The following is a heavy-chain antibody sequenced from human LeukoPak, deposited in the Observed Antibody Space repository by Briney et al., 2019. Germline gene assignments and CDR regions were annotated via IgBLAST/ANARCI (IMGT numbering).Heavy chain of an antibody. J-gene: IGHJ4*02. CDR2: INPNSGGT. V-gene: IGHV1-2*02. CDR3: ARDLIGGGSYYVDPQGLDY. D-gene: IGHD1-26*01. CDR1: GYTFTGYY. Sequence: ASVKVSCKASGYTFTGYYMHWVRQAPGQGLEWMGWINPNSGGTNYAQKFQGRVTMTRDTSISTAYMELSRLRSDDTAVYYCARDLIGGGSYYVDPQGLDYWGQGTLVTVSS.